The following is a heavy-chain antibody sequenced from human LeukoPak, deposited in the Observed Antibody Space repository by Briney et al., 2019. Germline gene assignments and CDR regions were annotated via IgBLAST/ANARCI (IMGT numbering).Heavy chain of an antibody. CDR3: ARGRSIAASVGYYYFDY. D-gene: IGHD6-6*01. CDR2: MNPNSGNT. Sequence: ASVKVSCKASGYTFTSYDINWVRQATGQGLEWMGWMNPNSGNTGYAQKFQGRVTMTRNTSISTAYMELSSLSSEDTAVYYCARGRSIAASVGYYYFDYWGQGTLVTVSS. CDR1: GYTFTSYD. J-gene: IGHJ4*02. V-gene: IGHV1-8*01.